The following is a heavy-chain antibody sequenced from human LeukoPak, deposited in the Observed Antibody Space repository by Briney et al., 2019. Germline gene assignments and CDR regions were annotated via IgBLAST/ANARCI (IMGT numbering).Heavy chain of an antibody. CDR2: ISGSGDTT. CDR3: AKEERGCSGGSCYFDY. D-gene: IGHD2-15*01. CDR1: GFTFSSYA. Sequence: GGSLRLSCAASGFTFSSYAMSWVRQAPGKGLEWVSSISGSGDTTYYADSVKGRFTISRDNSRNTLYLQMNSLRAEDTAVYYCAKEERGCSGGSCYFDYWGQGTLVTVSS. V-gene: IGHV3-23*01. J-gene: IGHJ4*02.